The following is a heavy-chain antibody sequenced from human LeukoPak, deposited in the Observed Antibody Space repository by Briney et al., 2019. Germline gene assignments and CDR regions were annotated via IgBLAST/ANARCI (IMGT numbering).Heavy chain of an antibody. CDR3: AKDTEGYTYGYYYYGMDV. CDR1: GFTFDDYA. Sequence: GGSLRLSCAASGFTFDDYAMHWVRQAPGKGLEWVSLISGDSGSTYYADSVEGRFTISRDISKNSLYLQMNSLRNDDTALYYCAKDTEGYTYGYYYYGMDVWGQGTTVTVSS. V-gene: IGHV3-43*02. CDR2: ISGDSGST. D-gene: IGHD5-18*01. J-gene: IGHJ6*02.